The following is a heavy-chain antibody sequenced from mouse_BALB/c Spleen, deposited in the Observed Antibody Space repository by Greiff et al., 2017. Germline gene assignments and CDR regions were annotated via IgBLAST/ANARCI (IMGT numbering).Heavy chain of an antibody. D-gene: IGHD1-1*01. CDR2: ISSGSSTI. V-gene: IGHV5-17*02. Sequence: EVHLVESGGGLVQPGGSRKLSCAASGFTFSSFGMHWVRQAPEKGLEWVAYISSGSSTIYYADTVKGRFTISRDNPKNTLFLQMTSLRSEDTAMYYCARRHYGSSVFDYWGQGTTLTVSS. J-gene: IGHJ2*01. CDR1: GFTFSSFG. CDR3: ARRHYGSSVFDY.